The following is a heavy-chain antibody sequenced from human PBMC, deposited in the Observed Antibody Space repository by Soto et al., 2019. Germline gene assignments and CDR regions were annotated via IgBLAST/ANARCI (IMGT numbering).Heavy chain of an antibody. Sequence: SETLSLTCTVSGGSISSGGYYWSWIRQHPGKGLEWIGYIYYSGSTYYNPSLKSRVTISVDTSKNQFSLKLSSVTAADTAVYYCARSYSNYGPYFDYWGQGTLVTSPQ. D-gene: IGHD4-4*01. CDR2: IYYSGST. V-gene: IGHV4-31*03. J-gene: IGHJ4*02. CDR3: ARSYSNYGPYFDY. CDR1: GGSISSGGYY.